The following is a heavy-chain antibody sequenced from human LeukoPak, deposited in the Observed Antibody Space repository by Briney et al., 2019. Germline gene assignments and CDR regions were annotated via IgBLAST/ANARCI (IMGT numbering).Heavy chain of an antibody. CDR1: GYTFTSYD. V-gene: IGHV1-8*03. D-gene: IGHD3-3*01. J-gene: IGHJ4*02. Sequence: ASVKVSCKASGYTFTSYDINWVRQATGQGLEWMGWMNPNSGNTGYAQKFQGRVTITRNTSISTAYMELSSLRSEDTAVYYRARVGYDFWSGYVGFLGYWGQGTLVTVSS. CDR2: MNPNSGNT. CDR3: ARVGYDFWSGYVGFLGY.